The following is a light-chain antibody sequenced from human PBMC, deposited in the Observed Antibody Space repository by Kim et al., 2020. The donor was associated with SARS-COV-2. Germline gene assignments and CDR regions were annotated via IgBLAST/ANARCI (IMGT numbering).Light chain of an antibody. CDR2: AAS. CDR3: QQSYSTPST. Sequence: ASVGDRVTLTCRASQSISSYLNWYQQNPGKAPKLLIYAASSLQSGVPSRFSGSGSGTDFTLTISSLQPEDFATYYCQQSYSTPSTFGQGTKLEI. CDR1: QSISSY. V-gene: IGKV1-39*01. J-gene: IGKJ2*01.